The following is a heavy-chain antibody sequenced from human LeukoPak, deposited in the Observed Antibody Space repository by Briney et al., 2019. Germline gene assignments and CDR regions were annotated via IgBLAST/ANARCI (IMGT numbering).Heavy chain of an antibody. V-gene: IGHV3-48*01. CDR3: ARDLYYSFDY. D-gene: IGHD3-10*01. Sequence: GGSLRLSCAASGFTVSSNYMSWVRQAPGKGLEWVSYISSSSSTIYYADSVKGRFTISRDNAKNSLYLQMNSLRAEDTAVYYCARDLYYSFDYWGQGTLVTVSS. CDR2: ISSSSSTI. CDR1: GFTVSSNY. J-gene: IGHJ4*02.